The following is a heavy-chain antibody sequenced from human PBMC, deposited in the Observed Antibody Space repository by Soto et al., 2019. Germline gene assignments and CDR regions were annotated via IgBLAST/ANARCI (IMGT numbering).Heavy chain of an antibody. Sequence: PGGSLRLSCAASGFTFSSYAMSRVRQAPGKGLEWVSAISGSGGSTYYADSVKGRFTISRDNSKNTLYLQMNSLRAEDTAVYYCAKEGPYQLLYGYYYYGMDVWGQGTTVTVSS. CDR2: ISGSGGST. CDR3: AKEGPYQLLYGYYYYGMDV. D-gene: IGHD2-2*02. V-gene: IGHV3-23*01. CDR1: GFTFSSYA. J-gene: IGHJ6*01.